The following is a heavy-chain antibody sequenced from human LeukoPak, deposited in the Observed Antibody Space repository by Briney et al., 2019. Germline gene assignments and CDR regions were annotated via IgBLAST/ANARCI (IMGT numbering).Heavy chain of an antibody. CDR2: IGSHGSTK. CDR1: GFTFSNYD. D-gene: IGHD2-21*02. V-gene: IGHV3-30-3*01. J-gene: IGHJ4*02. Sequence: GRSLSLSCAASGFTFSNYDMNWVRQAPGRGLEWVAVIGSHGSTKYYLESVKGRFTISRDNSKDTLYLQMNSLRSEDTALYFCARDRLNRASCGGNCYSAVFDYWGQATLVTVSA. CDR3: ARDRLNRASCGGNCYSAVFDY.